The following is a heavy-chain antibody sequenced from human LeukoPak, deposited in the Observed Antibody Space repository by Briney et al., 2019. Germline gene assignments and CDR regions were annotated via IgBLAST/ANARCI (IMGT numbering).Heavy chain of an antibody. CDR3: AKTSETYYYDSGTSYYFDY. D-gene: IGHD3-22*01. V-gene: IGHV3-23*01. Sequence: GGSLRLSCAASGFTFSSYAMSWVRQAPGKGLEWVSAISEGGGSTYYADSVKGRFTISRDNSKNTLYLQMNSLRAEDTAVYYCAKTSETYYYDSGTSYYFDYWGQGTLVTVSS. CDR2: ISEGGGST. CDR1: GFTFSSYA. J-gene: IGHJ4*02.